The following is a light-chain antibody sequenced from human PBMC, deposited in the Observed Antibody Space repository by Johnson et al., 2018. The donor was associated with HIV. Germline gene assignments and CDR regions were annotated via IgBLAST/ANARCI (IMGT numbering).Light chain of an antibody. V-gene: IGLV1-51*01. CDR2: DNN. CDR1: SSNIGNNY. Sequence: QSVLTQPPSVSAAPGQKVTISCSGSSSNIGNNYVSWYQQLPGTAPKLLIYDNNKRPSGIPDRFSGSKSGTSATLGITGLQTGDEADYYGGTWDSSLRTVFFGTGTTVTVL. J-gene: IGLJ1*01. CDR3: GTWDSSLRTVF.